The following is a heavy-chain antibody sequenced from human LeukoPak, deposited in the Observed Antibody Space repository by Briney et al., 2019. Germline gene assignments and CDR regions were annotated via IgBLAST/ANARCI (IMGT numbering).Heavy chain of an antibody. D-gene: IGHD1-1*01. CDR2: IYTSGST. Sequence: SQTLSLTCTVSGGSISSGSYYWSWIRQPAGKGLEWIGRIYTSGSTNYNPSLKSRVTISVDTSKNQFSLKLSSVTAADTAVYYCARNDPGDYWGQGTLVTVSS. CDR1: GGSISSGSYY. CDR3: ARNDPGDY. V-gene: IGHV4-61*02. J-gene: IGHJ4*02.